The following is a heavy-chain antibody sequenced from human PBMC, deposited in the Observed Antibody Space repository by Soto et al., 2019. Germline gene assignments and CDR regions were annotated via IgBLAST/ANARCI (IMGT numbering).Heavy chain of an antibody. Sequence: GGSLRLGGPASGFTFNDYYLSWIRQAPGKGLEWVSYISTTGSTVYYADSVKGRFTISRDNAKNSLYLQMNSLRAEDTAVYYCARVGQDYYYGMDVWGQGTTVTVSS. CDR2: ISTTGSTV. CDR1: GFTFNDYY. V-gene: IGHV3-11*01. D-gene: IGHD3-16*01. CDR3: ARVGQDYYYGMDV. J-gene: IGHJ6*02.